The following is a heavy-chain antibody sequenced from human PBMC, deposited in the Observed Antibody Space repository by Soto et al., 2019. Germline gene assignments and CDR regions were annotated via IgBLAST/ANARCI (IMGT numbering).Heavy chain of an antibody. Sequence: GASVKVSCKASGGTFSSYAISWVRQAPGQGLEWMGGIIPIFGTANYAQKFQGRVTITADKSTSTAYMELSSLRSEDTAVYYCARGQGKYYYDSSGYYHLDYWGQGTLVTVSS. J-gene: IGHJ4*02. D-gene: IGHD3-22*01. V-gene: IGHV1-69*06. CDR1: GGTFSSYA. CDR3: ARGQGKYYYDSSGYYHLDY. CDR2: IIPIFGTA.